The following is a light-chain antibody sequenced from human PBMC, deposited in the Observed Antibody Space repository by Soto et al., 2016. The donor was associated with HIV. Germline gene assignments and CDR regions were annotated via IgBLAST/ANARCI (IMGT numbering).Light chain of an antibody. CDR2: KAS. CDR1: QSINNW. Sequence: DIQMTQSPSTLSASVGDRVTITCRASQSINNWLAWYQQKPGKAPKLLIYKASSLESGVPSRFSGSGSGTEFTLTISSLQPEDFATYYCQQYNSYWTFGQGTKVEMK. CDR3: QQYNSYWT. J-gene: IGKJ1*01. V-gene: IGKV1-5*03.